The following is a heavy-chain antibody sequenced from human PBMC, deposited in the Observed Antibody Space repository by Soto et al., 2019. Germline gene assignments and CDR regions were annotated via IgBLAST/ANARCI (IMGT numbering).Heavy chain of an antibody. D-gene: IGHD2-15*01. Sequence: QVQLVESGGGVVQPGRSLRLSCAASGFTFSSYAMHWVRQAPGKGLEWVAVISYDGSNKYYADSVKGRFTISRDNSKNTLYLQMNSLRAEDTAVYYCARDLCSGRSCYWGAFDIWGQGTMVTVSS. CDR2: ISYDGSNK. V-gene: IGHV3-30-3*01. J-gene: IGHJ3*02. CDR1: GFTFSSYA. CDR3: ARDLCSGRSCYWGAFDI.